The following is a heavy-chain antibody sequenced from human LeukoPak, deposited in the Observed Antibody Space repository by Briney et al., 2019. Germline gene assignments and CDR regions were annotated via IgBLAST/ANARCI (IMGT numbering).Heavy chain of an antibody. Sequence: GGSLRLSCAASGFTFSSYGMHWVRQAPGKGLEWVAFIRYDGSNKYYADSVKGRFTISRDNSKDTLYLQMNSLRAEDTGVYYCASWGEGALDNWGQGTLVTVSS. D-gene: IGHD1-26*01. CDR2: IRYDGSNK. J-gene: IGHJ4*02. CDR3: ASWGEGALDN. V-gene: IGHV3-30*02. CDR1: GFTFSSYG.